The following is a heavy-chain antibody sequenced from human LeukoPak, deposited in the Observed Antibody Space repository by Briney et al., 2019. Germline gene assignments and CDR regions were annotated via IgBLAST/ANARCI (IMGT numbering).Heavy chain of an antibody. CDR2: INPNSGGT. CDR3: ARDITKRWLQLSPFDY. J-gene: IGHJ4*02. Sequence: ASVKVSCKASGYTFTGYYMHWVRQAPGQGLEWMGWINPNSGGTNYAQKFQGRVTMTRDTSISTACMELSRLRSDDTAVYYCARDITKRWLQLSPFDYWGQGTLVTVSS. CDR1: GYTFTGYY. V-gene: IGHV1-2*02. D-gene: IGHD5-24*01.